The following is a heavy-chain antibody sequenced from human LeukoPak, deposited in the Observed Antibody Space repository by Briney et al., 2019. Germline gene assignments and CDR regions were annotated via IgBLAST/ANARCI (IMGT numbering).Heavy chain of an antibody. CDR2: ISGSGGST. CDR1: GFTFSSYG. Sequence: GGTLRLSCAASGFTFSSYGMSWVRQAPGKGLEWVSAISGSGGSTYYADSVKGRFTISRDNSKNTLYLQMNSLRAEDTAVYYCAKDSRHVLLWFGEFDYWGQGTLVTVSP. CDR3: AKDSRHVLLWFGEFDY. J-gene: IGHJ4*02. D-gene: IGHD3-10*01. V-gene: IGHV3-23*01.